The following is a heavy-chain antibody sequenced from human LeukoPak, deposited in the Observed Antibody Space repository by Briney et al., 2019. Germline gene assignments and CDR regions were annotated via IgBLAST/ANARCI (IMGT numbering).Heavy chain of an antibody. J-gene: IGHJ4*02. CDR1: GFTFSSYS. V-gene: IGHV3-48*01. D-gene: IGHD3-22*01. CDR3: ARDAVWGYYDSSGYCPLDY. CDR2: ISSSSSTI. Sequence: GGSLRLSCAASGFTFSSYSMNWVRQAPGKGLEWVSYISSSSSTIYYADSVKGRFTISRDNAKNSLYLQMNSLRAEDTAVYYCARDAVWGYYDSSGYCPLDYWGQGTLVTVSS.